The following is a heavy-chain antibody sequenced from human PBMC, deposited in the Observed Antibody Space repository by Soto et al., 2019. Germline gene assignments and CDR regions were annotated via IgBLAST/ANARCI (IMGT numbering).Heavy chain of an antibody. D-gene: IGHD3-10*01. CDR2: ISSSSSYI. J-gene: IGHJ6*02. CDR1: GFTFSSYA. V-gene: IGHV3-21*04. Sequence: GGSLRLSCAASGFTFSSYAMSWVRQAPGKGLEWVSSISSSSSYIYYADSVKGRFTISRDNSKNTLYLQMNSLRAEDTAVYYCAKDTRPGSGHRARMDVWGQGTTVTVSS. CDR3: AKDTRPGSGHRARMDV.